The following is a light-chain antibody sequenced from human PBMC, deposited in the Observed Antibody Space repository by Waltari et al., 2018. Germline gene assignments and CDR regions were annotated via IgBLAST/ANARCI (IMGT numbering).Light chain of an antibody. V-gene: IGKV3-15*01. CDR1: QAMSNN. CDR3: QQYYNYPRT. J-gene: IGKJ1*01. CDR2: DAF. Sequence: EIVMTRSPATLSVSPGERVTLSCRASQAMSNNLAWYQQKPGQAPRLLISDAFTRATGTPGRFSGSGSATEFTLTIGSMQAEDFAVYFCQQYYNYPRTFGQGTKVEV.